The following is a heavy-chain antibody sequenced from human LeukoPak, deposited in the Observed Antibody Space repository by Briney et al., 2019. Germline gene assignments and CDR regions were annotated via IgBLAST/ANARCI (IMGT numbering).Heavy chain of an antibody. CDR2: ISPTGSTT. Sequence: GGSLRLSCTASGFSFSGHWMHWARQLPGKGLVWVSRISPTGSTTSYADSVKGRFTISRDNSKNTLYLQMDSLRAEDTAVYYCAKGVRLPIYYYGMDVWGQGTAVTVSS. V-gene: IGHV3-74*01. CDR3: AKGVRLPIYYYGMDV. CDR1: GFSFSGHW. J-gene: IGHJ6*02. D-gene: IGHD1-1*01.